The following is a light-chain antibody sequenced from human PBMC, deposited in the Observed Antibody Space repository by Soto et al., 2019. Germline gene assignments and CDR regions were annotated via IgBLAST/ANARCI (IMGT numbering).Light chain of an antibody. CDR3: QHFNSWPLL. CDR1: QNVNNR. J-gene: IGKJ1*01. CDR2: GAS. V-gene: IGKV3-15*01. Sequence: IVMTQSPAMLSVSPGERATLSCRASQNVNNRLAWYQQKAGQPPRLLIYGASTRATGIPARFSGSGSGTEFTLTISSLQYEDFAVYYCQHFNSWPLLFGQGTKVDIK.